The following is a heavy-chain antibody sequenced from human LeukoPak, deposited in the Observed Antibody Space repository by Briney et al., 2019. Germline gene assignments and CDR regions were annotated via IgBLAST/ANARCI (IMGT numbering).Heavy chain of an antibody. V-gene: IGHV4-4*02. D-gene: IGHD6-13*01. CDR3: ARGFGKAAADVFGGYTMDV. J-gene: IGHJ6*02. CDR1: GGSISSSNW. Sequence: SETLSLTCAVSGGSISSSNWWSWVRQPPGKGLEWIGEIYHSGSTNHNPSLKSRVTISVDKSKNQFSLKLSSVTAEDTAVYYCARGFGKAAADVFGGYTMDVWGQGTTVIVSS. CDR2: IYHSGST.